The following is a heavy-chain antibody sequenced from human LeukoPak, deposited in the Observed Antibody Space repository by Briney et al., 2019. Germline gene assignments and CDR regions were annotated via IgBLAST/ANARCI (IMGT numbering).Heavy chain of an antibody. D-gene: IGHD3-22*01. CDR2: INPNSGGT. CDR1: GYTFTGYY. J-gene: IGHJ6*02. V-gene: IGHV1-2*04. CDR3: ARAKGRYYYDSSGYYFRPGYYYYYGMDV. Sequence: ASVKVSCKASGYTFTGYYMHWVRQAPGQGLEWMGWINPNSGGTNYSQKFQGWVTMTRDTSISTAYMELSRLRSDDTAVYYCARAKGRYYYDSSGYYFRPGYYYYYGMDVWGQGTTVTVSS.